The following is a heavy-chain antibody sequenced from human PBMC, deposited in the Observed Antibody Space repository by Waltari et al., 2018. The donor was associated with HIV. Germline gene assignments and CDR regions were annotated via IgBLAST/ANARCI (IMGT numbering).Heavy chain of an antibody. J-gene: IGHJ5*02. CDR3: ARSYCSSTSCYSFDP. CDR1: GYSFTSYW. D-gene: IGHD2-2*01. CDR2: IYPGDSDT. V-gene: IGHV5-51*01. Sequence: EVQLVQSGAEVKKPGESLKISCKGSGYSFTSYWIGWVRQMPGKGLEWMGIIYPGDSDTRYSPSFQGKVTISADKSISTAYLQWSSLKASDTAMYYCARSYCSSTSCYSFDPWGQGTLVTVSS.